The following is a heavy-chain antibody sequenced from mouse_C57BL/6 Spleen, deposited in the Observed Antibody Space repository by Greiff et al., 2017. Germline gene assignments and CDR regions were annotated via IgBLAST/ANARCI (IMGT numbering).Heavy chain of an antibody. V-gene: IGHV1-15*01. Sequence: QVQLKQSGAELVRPGASVTLSCKASGYTFTDYEMHWVKQTPVHGLEWIGAIDPETGGTAYNQKFKGKAILTADKSSSTAYMELRSLTSEDSAVYYCTRREDYYGSIDYWGQGTTLTVSS. D-gene: IGHD1-1*01. J-gene: IGHJ2*01. CDR1: GYTFTDYE. CDR3: TRREDYYGSIDY. CDR2: IDPETGGT.